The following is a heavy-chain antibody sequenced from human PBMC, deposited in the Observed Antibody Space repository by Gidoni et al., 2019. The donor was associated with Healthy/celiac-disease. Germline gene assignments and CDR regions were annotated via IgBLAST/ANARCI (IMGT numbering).Heavy chain of an antibody. V-gene: IGHV3-49*05. Sequence: EVQLVESGGGLVKPGRSLRLSCTASGFTFGDYAMSWFRQAPGKGLEWVGFIRSKAYGGTTEYAASVKGRFTISRDDSKSIAYLQMNSLKTEDTAVYYCTRDRGDDSSGYYPHEYYFDYWGQGTLVTVSS. CDR3: TRDRGDDSSGYYPHEYYFDY. J-gene: IGHJ4*02. D-gene: IGHD3-22*01. CDR1: GFTFGDYA. CDR2: IRSKAYGGTT.